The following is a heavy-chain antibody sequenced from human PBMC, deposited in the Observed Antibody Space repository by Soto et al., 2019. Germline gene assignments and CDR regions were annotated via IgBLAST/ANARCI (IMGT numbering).Heavy chain of an antibody. D-gene: IGHD3-22*01. Sequence: ASVKVSCKASGYTFTSYVIHWVRQAPGQRLEWMGWINAGNGNTKYSQKFQGRVTITRDTAASTAYMELSSLRSEDTAVYYCAKVENYYDSSGYVDYWGQGTLVTVSS. J-gene: IGHJ4*02. CDR3: AKVENYYDSSGYVDY. CDR1: GYTFTSYV. V-gene: IGHV1-3*01. CDR2: INAGNGNT.